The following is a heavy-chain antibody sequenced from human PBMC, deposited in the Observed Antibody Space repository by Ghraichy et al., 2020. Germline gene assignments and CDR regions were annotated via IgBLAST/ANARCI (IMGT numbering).Heavy chain of an antibody. CDR2: INHSGST. CDR1: GGSFSGYY. Sequence: SETLSLTCAVYGGSFSGYYWSWIRQPPGKGLEWIGEINHSGSTNYNPSLKSRVTISVDTSKNQFSLKLSSVTAADTAVYYCARVATVTEDAFDIWGQGTMVTVSS. CDR3: ARVATVTEDAFDI. J-gene: IGHJ3*02. V-gene: IGHV4-34*01. D-gene: IGHD4-17*01.